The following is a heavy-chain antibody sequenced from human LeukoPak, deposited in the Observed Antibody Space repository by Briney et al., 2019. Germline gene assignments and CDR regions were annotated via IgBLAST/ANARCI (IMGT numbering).Heavy chain of an antibody. CDR3: ARADSNIAARRIGFDY. CDR2: ISWNSGSI. Sequence: GGSLRLSCAASGFTFDDYAMHWVRQAPGKGLEWVSGISWNSGSIGYADSVKGRFTISRDNAKNSLYLQINSLRAGDTALYYCARADSNIAARRIGFDYWGQGTLVTVSS. D-gene: IGHD6-6*01. CDR1: GFTFDDYA. V-gene: IGHV3-9*01. J-gene: IGHJ4*02.